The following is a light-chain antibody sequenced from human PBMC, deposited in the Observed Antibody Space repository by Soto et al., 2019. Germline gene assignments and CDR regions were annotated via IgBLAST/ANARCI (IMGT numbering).Light chain of an antibody. CDR2: GAS. CDR3: QQYNNWPLT. Sequence: EIVMTQSPATLSVSPGERATLSCRASQSVSSNLAWYQQKPGQAPRLPIYGASTRATGIPARFSGSGSGTEFTLTISSLQSEDFAVYYCQQYNNWPLTFGGGTNVEIK. J-gene: IGKJ4*01. V-gene: IGKV3-15*01. CDR1: QSVSSN.